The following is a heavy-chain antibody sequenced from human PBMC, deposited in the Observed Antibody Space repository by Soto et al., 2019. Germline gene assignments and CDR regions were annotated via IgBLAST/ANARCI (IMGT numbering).Heavy chain of an antibody. CDR2: ISGSGGST. CDR3: AKGEAQQWYYFDY. V-gene: IGHV3-23*01. D-gene: IGHD6-19*01. J-gene: IGHJ4*02. CDR1: GFTFSSYA. Sequence: GGSLRLSCAASGFTFSSYAMSWVRQAPGKGLEWVSAISGSGGSTYYADSVKGRFTISRDNSKNTLYLQMNSLRAEDTVVYYCAKGEAQQWYYFDYWGQGTLVTVSS.